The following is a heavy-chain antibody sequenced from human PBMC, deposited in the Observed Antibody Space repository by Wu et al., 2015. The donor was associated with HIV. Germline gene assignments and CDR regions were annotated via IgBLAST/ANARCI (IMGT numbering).Heavy chain of an antibody. J-gene: IGHJ5*02. D-gene: IGHD3-22*01. CDR3: ATLQAAYYDSSGYGGDWFDP. CDR1: GYTFTDYY. V-gene: IGHV1-69-2*01. CDR2: VDPEDGET. Sequence: EVQLVQSGAEVKKPGATVKISCKVSGYTFTDYYMHWVQQAPGKGLEWMGLVDPEDGETIYAEKFQGRVTITADTSTDTAYMELSSLRSEDTAVYYCATLQAAYYDSSGYGGDWFDPWGQGTLVTVSS.